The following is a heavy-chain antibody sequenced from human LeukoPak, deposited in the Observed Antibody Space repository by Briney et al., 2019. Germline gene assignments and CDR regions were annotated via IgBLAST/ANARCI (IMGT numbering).Heavy chain of an antibody. Sequence: KPSETLSLTCAVYGGSFSGFYWTWIRQPPGKGLEWIGEINYSGSTNYNPSLKSRVTISVDTSKNQFSLTVNSVPAADTAVYYCARRRTFDYWGQGTLVTVSS. D-gene: IGHD2/OR15-2a*01. CDR3: ARRRTFDY. CDR1: GGSFSGFY. V-gene: IGHV4-34*01. J-gene: IGHJ4*02. CDR2: INYSGST.